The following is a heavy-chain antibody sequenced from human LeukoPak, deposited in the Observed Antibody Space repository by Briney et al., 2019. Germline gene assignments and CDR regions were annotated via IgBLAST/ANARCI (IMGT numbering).Heavy chain of an antibody. CDR3: ARGGRYDYVWGSYRYTY. Sequence: GESLRFSCKGSGYSFTCYWIRWGRQTPGKGLGWVGRIDPSDSYTNYSPSFQGHVTISADKSISTAYLQWSSLKASDTAMYYCARGGRYDYVWGSYRYTYWGQGTLVTVSS. J-gene: IGHJ4*02. CDR2: IDPSDSYT. V-gene: IGHV5-10-1*01. CDR1: GYSFTCYW. D-gene: IGHD3-16*02.